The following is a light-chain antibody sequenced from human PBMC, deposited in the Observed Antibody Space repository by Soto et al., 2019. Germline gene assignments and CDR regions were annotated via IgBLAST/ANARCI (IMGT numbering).Light chain of an antibody. CDR3: LHYGGSPPVT. Sequence: EIVLTQSPGTLSLSPGERATLSCRASQSVSSSYLAWYQQKPGLAPRLLIYGASSRATGIPDRFSGSGSGADYTLTISRLEPEDFAVYYCLHYGGSPPVTFGQGTKLEIK. CDR1: QSVSSSY. V-gene: IGKV3-20*01. J-gene: IGKJ2*01. CDR2: GAS.